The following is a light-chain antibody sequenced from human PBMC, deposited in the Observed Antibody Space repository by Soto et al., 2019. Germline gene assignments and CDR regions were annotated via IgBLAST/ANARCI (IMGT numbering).Light chain of an antibody. J-gene: IGKJ4*01. V-gene: IGKV3-15*01. CDR2: GAS. CDR3: QQYNNWPPLT. CDR1: QSVSSN. Sequence: EIVMTQSPATLSVSPGERATLSCRASQSVSSNLAWYQQKPGQAPRLPIYGASTRATGIPARFSGSGSGTESTLTISSLQSEDFAVYYCQQYNNWPPLTFGGGTKVEIK.